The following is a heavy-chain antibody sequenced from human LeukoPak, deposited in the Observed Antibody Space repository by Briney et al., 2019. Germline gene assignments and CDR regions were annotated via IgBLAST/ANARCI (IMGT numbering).Heavy chain of an antibody. Sequence: PSETLSLTCAVYGGSFSGYYWSWIRQPPGKGLEWIGEINHSGSTNYNPSLKSRVTISVDTSKNQFSLKLSSVTAADTAVYYCARAPGSGSYLDYWGQGTLVTVSS. CDR3: ARAPGSGSYLDY. CDR2: INHSGST. CDR1: GGSFSGYY. J-gene: IGHJ4*02. D-gene: IGHD3-10*01. V-gene: IGHV4-34*01.